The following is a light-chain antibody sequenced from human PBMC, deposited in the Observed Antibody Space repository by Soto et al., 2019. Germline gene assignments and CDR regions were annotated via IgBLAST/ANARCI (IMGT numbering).Light chain of an antibody. Sequence: IVMTQSPDSLTVSLGERATVNCKASQSVLYSSNNKNYLAWYQQKAGQPPKLLIYRASTRESGVPDRFSGSGSGTEFTLTINSLQAEDVAVYYCQQYYTTPFTFGPGTKVDIK. CDR2: RAS. CDR3: QQYYTTPFT. CDR1: QSVLYSSNNKNY. V-gene: IGKV4-1*01. J-gene: IGKJ3*01.